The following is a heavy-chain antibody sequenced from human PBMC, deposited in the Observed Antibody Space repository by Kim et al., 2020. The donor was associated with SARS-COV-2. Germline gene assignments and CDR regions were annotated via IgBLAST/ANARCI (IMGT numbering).Heavy chain of an antibody. Sequence: ASVKVSCKASGYTFTSYYMHWVRQAPGQGLEWMGIINPSGGSTSYAQKFQGRVTMTRDTSTSTVYMELSSLRSEDTAVYYCARDLIVDFWSGYYSDYYYGMDVWGQGTTVTVSS. CDR1: GYTFTSYY. CDR2: INPSGGST. V-gene: IGHV1-46*01. J-gene: IGHJ6*02. CDR3: ARDLIVDFWSGYYSDYYYGMDV. D-gene: IGHD3-3*01.